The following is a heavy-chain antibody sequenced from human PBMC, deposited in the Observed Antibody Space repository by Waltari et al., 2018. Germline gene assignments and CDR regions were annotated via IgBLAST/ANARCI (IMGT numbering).Heavy chain of an antibody. CDR1: GYSFTNYW. J-gene: IGHJ4*02. CDR3: ATSDTAMVRPFDY. D-gene: IGHD5-18*01. CDR2: IYPGDSDT. V-gene: IGHV5-51*01. Sequence: EVQLVQSVAEVKKPGESLKISCTGSGYSFTNYWIGWVRQMPGKGLEWMGIIYPGDSDTRYSPSFQGQVTISADKSISTAYLQWSSLKASDTAMYYCATSDTAMVRPFDYWGQGTLVTVSS.